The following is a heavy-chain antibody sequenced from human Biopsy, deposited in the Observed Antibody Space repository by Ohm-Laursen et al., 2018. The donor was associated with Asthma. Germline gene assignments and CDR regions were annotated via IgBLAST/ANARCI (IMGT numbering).Heavy chain of an antibody. Sequence: SETLSLTCSVSGGSISGYYWSWIRQAPGKGLEWIGYVSYSFEYRGSTNYNPSLKSRVTISVDTSKNQFSLTLSSVTAADTAIYYCSRNKIDDGIYFDDWGLGTLVTVSS. CDR2: VSYSFEYRGST. CDR1: GGSISGYY. V-gene: IGHV4-59*01. J-gene: IGHJ4*02. CDR3: SRNKIDDGIYFDD. D-gene: IGHD4-23*01.